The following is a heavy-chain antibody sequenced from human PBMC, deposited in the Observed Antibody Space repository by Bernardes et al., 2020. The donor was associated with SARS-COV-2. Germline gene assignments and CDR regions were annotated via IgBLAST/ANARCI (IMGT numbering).Heavy chain of an antibody. CDR3: ASLRYYYDSSGPGALDY. V-gene: IGHV5-51*01. CDR1: GYSFTSYW. CDR2: IYPGDSDT. Sequence: GESLQIPCKGSGYSFTSYWIGWVRQMPGKGLEWMGIIYPGDSDTRYSPSFQGQFTISADKSISTAYLQWTSLKASDTAMYYCASLRYYYDSSGPGALDYWGQGTLVTVSS. J-gene: IGHJ4*02. D-gene: IGHD3-22*01.